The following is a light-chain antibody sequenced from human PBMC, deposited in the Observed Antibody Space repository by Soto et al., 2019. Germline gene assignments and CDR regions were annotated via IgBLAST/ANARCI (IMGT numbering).Light chain of an antibody. J-gene: IGLJ2*01. CDR1: SSNIGAGYD. CDR2: GNS. Sequence: QSVLTQPPPVSGAPGQRVTISCTGSSSNIGAGYDVHWYQQLPGTAPKLLIYGNSNRPSGVPDRFSGSKSGTSASLAITGLQAEDEADYYCQSYDSSLSGSVFGGGTKVTVL. CDR3: QSYDSSLSGSV. V-gene: IGLV1-40*01.